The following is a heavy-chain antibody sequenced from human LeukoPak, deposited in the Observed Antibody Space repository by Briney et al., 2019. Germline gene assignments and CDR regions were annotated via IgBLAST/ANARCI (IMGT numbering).Heavy chain of an antibody. D-gene: IGHD2-21*01. CDR3: ITPLPYSAQ. V-gene: IGHV3-15*07. CDR1: GLTLSNAY. Sequence: GGSLRFSCQASGLTLSNAYMNWAGQAPGKGLEWVGRIKPKTDGETTEYAAPVKDRFSISRDDSKSMMYLQMNSLKTEDTAVYYCITPLPYSAQGGQGTLVTVSS. CDR2: IKPKTDGETT. J-gene: IGHJ4*02.